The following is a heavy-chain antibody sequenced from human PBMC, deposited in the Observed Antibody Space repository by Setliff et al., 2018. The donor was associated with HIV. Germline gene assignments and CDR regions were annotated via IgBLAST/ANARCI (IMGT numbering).Heavy chain of an antibody. Sequence: GGSLRLSCEASGFTFSTYSMNWVRQAPGKGLEWVSSISSSSRSKYYADSVKGRFTISRDNAKNSLYLQMNSLTAEDTAVYYCAKVDAWGQGTLVTVSS. CDR3: AKVDA. CDR2: ISSSSRSK. CDR1: GFTFSTYS. V-gene: IGHV3-21*04. J-gene: IGHJ5*02.